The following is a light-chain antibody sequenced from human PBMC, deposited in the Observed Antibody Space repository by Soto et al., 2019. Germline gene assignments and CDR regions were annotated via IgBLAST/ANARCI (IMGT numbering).Light chain of an antibody. J-gene: IGLJ1*01. Sequence: QSALIQPRSVSGSPGQSVTISCTGTSSDVGVYKYVSWYRQHPGKAPKLMIYDVITRPSGGPDRFSGSKSGNTASLTISGLQADDEADYYCCSYAGDYTFVFGSGTKLTVL. CDR2: DVI. CDR3: CSYAGDYTFV. V-gene: IGLV2-11*01. CDR1: SSDVGVYKY.